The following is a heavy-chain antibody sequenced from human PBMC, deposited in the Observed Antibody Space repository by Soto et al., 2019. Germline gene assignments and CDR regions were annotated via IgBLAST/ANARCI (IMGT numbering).Heavy chain of an antibody. Sequence: QVQLVQSGAEVRKPGSSVKVSCKASGGTFSSYAISWVRQAPGQVLEWMGGFLPIFDTANYAQKFQGRVTITADESTSTAYMELRSMRSEDSAVYYCARPNPHMAFGPAYGMDVWGRGTTVTVSS. CDR1: GGTFSSYA. J-gene: IGHJ6*02. CDR2: FLPIFDTA. CDR3: ARPNPHMAFGPAYGMDV. D-gene: IGHD3-3*02. V-gene: IGHV1-69*12.